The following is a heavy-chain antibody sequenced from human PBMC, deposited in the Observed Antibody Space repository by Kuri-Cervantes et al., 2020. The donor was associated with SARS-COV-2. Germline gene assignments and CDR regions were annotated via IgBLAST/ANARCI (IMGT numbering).Heavy chain of an antibody. D-gene: IGHD6-19*01. CDR1: GGSISSASYL. Sequence: SETLSLTCTVSGGSISSASYLWNWIRQPAGKRLEWIGRVYVSGTTSYNPSLKSRLTISTDTSRNQFSLRLNSVTAADTAVYYCARDRKAVGWYFDLWGRGTLVTVSS. CDR2: VYVSGTT. CDR3: ARDRKAVGWYFDL. J-gene: IGHJ2*01. V-gene: IGHV4-61*02.